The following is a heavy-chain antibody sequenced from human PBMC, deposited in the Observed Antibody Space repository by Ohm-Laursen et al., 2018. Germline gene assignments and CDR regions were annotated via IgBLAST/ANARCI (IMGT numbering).Heavy chain of an antibody. J-gene: IGHJ4*02. Sequence: SLRLSCAAFGFIFSSYPMHWVRQAPGKGLEYVSSISANGRRTYYADSLKDRFTISRDNSNNTLYLQMGSLRTDDMAVYYCAREVNSYNDYGGQGTLVTVSS. CDR3: AREVNSYNDY. D-gene: IGHD5-18*01. CDR2: ISANGRRT. V-gene: IGHV3-64*02. CDR1: GFIFSSYP.